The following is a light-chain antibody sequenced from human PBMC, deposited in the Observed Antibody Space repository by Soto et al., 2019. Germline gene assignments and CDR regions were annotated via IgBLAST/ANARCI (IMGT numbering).Light chain of an antibody. CDR3: QQYCTTPWT. CDR1: QSVLYSSNNKNY. CDR2: WAS. J-gene: IGKJ1*01. V-gene: IGKV4-1*01. Sequence: DIEMTQSPDSLSVSLGERATINCRSSQSVLYSSNNKNYLAWYQQKPGQPPKALIYWASTRESGVPDRFSGSGSGTDFTLTISSLQAEDVAVYYCQQYCTTPWTFGQGTKVEIK.